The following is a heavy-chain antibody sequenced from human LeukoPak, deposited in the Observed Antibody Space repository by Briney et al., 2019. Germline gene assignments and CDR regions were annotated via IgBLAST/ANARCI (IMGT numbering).Heavy chain of an antibody. J-gene: IGHJ4*02. V-gene: IGHV1-2*02. Sequence: ASVKVSCKASGYTFTGYYMHWVRQAPGQGLEWMGWINPNSGGTNYAQKFQGRVTMTRDTSISTAYMELSRLRSDDTAVYYCARVSRARYCGGGSCYSGLSDPAFDYWGQGTLVTVSS. CDR3: ARVSRARYCGGGSCYSGLSDPAFDY. CDR1: GYTFTGYY. D-gene: IGHD2-15*01. CDR2: INPNSGGT.